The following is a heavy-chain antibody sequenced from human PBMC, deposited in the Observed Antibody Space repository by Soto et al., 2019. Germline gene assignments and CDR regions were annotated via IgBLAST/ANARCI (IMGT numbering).Heavy chain of an antibody. CDR2: ISAYNGNT. CDR3: ARDGDYIWGSYRPIGWFDP. Sequence: QVQLVQSGAEVKKPGASVKVSCKASGYTFTSYGISWVRQAPGQGLEWMGWISAYNGNTNYAQKLQGRVTMTTDTATSTAYMELRSLRSDDTAVYYCARDGDYIWGSYRPIGWFDPWGQGTLVTVSS. CDR1: GYTFTSYG. J-gene: IGHJ5*02. D-gene: IGHD3-16*02. V-gene: IGHV1-18*01.